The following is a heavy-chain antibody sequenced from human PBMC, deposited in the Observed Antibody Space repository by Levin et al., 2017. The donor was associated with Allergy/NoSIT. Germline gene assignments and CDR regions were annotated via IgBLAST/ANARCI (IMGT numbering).Heavy chain of an antibody. D-gene: IGHD5-12*01. CDR1: GYTFTSYY. J-gene: IGHJ4*02. CDR2: INPSGGST. V-gene: IGHV1-46*01. Sequence: ASVKVSCKASGYTFTSYYMHWVRQAPGQGLEWMGIINPSGGSTSYAQKFQGRVTMTRDTSTSTVYMELSSLRSEDTAVYYCARSRGYSGYATTLADYWGQGTLVTVSS. CDR3: ARSRGYSGYATTLADY.